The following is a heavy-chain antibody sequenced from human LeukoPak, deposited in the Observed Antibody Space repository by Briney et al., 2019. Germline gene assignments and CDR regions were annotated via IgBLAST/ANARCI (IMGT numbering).Heavy chain of an antibody. CDR1: GCSINTYY. J-gene: IGHJ6*03. D-gene: IGHD6-13*01. V-gene: IGHV4-59*01. CDR2: ILYNGST. Sequence: SETLSLTCTVSGCSINTYYWSWIRQSPGKGLEWIGYILYNGSTNYNPSLKSRVTISVDAPKTQFSLKLTFVTAADTAVYFCARGGVAAVGTSLDPSYYYFIDVWGKGTTVTVSS. CDR3: ARGGVAAVGTSLDPSYYYFIDV.